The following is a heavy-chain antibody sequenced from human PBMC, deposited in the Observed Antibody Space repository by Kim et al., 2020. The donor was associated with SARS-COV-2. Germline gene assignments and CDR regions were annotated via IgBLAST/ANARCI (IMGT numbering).Heavy chain of an antibody. D-gene: IGHD6-19*01. Sequence: SETLSLTCTVSGGSISSSSYYWGWTRQPPGKGLEWIGSIYYSGSTYYNPSLKSRVTISVDTSKNQFSLKLSSVTAADTAVYYCARHPCIAVAGTGAFDIWGQGTMVTVSS. CDR1: GGSISSSSYY. CDR2: IYYSGST. J-gene: IGHJ3*02. V-gene: IGHV4-39*01. CDR3: ARHPCIAVAGTGAFDI.